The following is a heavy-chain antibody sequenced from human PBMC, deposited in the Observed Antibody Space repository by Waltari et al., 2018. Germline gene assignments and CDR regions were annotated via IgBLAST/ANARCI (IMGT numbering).Heavy chain of an antibody. CDR3: ARISSSSVPVDY. D-gene: IGHD6-6*01. Sequence: QVQLVQTGAEVQKPGASVKVSCKASGYTFTSYGISGVRQAPGQGTEWLGWNSAYNGNTNYAQKLQGRVTMTTDTSTSTAYMELRSLRSDDTAVYYCARISSSSVPVDYWGQGTLVTVSS. CDR1: GYTFTSYG. CDR2: NSAYNGNT. J-gene: IGHJ4*02. V-gene: IGHV1-18*01.